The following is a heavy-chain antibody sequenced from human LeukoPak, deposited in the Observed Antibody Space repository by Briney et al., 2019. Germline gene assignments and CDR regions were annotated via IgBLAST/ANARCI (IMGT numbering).Heavy chain of an antibody. V-gene: IGHV1-2*02. CDR3: ARVGGAPHPDAFDI. Sequence: GASVKVSCKASGYTLTAYYLHWVRQAPGQGLEWMGWINPNTGDTDDAQKFQGRVTITADKSTSTAYMELSSLRSEDTAVYYCARVGGAPHPDAFDIWGQGTMVTVSS. CDR1: GYTLTAYY. CDR2: INPNTGDT. J-gene: IGHJ3*02. D-gene: IGHD1-26*01.